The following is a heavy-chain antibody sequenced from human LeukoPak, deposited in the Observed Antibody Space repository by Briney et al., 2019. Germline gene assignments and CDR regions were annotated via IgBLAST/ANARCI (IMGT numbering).Heavy chain of an antibody. CDR1: GDSISSSSYC. V-gene: IGHV4-39*01. CDR2: IYNSANT. D-gene: IGHD5-12*01. J-gene: IGHJ3*02. Sequence: PSETLSLTCTVSGDSISSSSYCWDWIRQPPGKGLEWIGNIYNSANTHYNPSLKTRITMSVDTSKSQFSLKLNSVTAADTGIYYCARHSRSAYTGYENAFDIWGQGTMVTVSS. CDR3: ARHSRSAYTGYENAFDI.